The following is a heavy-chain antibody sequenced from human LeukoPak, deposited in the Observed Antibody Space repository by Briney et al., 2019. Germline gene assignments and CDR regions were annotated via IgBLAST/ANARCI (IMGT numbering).Heavy chain of an antibody. Sequence: GGSLRLSCAPSGFTFNNYAMHWVRQAPGKGLEWVSLITFDGSAESYADSVKGRFTISRDNSKNTLYLQMNSLRAEDTAVYYCAKAVEMATIYDYWGQGTLVTVSS. V-gene: IGHV3-30-3*01. CDR3: AKAVEMATIYDY. CDR2: ITFDGSAE. J-gene: IGHJ4*02. CDR1: GFTFNNYA. D-gene: IGHD5-24*01.